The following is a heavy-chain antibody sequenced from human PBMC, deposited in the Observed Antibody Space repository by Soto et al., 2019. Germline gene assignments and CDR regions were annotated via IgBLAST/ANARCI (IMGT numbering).Heavy chain of an antibody. CDR1: GFSLSTSGVG. CDR3: AHTDDYGDYFDY. CDR2: IYWDDDK. J-gene: IGHJ4*02. Sequence: QITLKESGPTLVKPTQTLTLTCTFSGFSLSTSGVGVGWIRQPPGKALEWLALIYWDDDKRYSPSLKSRLTITKHTSKNQLVLTMTNMDPVDTATYYCAHTDDYGDYFDYWGQGTLVTVSS. V-gene: IGHV2-5*02. D-gene: IGHD4-17*01.